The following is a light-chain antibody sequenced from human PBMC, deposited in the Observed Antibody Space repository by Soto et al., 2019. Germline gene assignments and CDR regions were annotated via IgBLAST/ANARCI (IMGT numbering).Light chain of an antibody. CDR2: EVT. CDR3: SSYASSSSYV. V-gene: IGLV2-14*01. CDR1: SSDVGGYNH. Sequence: QSALTQPASVSGSPGQSITISCTGTSSDVGGYNHVSRYQIHPGKAPKLIIYEVTSRPSGVSYRFSGSKSGNSASLTISGLQAEDEADYYCSSYASSSSYVSRGGTKVTVL. J-gene: IGLJ1*01.